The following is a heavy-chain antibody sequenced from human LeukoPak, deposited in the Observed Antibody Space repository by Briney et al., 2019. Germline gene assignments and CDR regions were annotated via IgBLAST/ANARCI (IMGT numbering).Heavy chain of an antibody. J-gene: IGHJ4*02. D-gene: IGHD3-10*01. CDR1: GFTFSDYW. Sequence: GGSLRLSCAASGFTFSDYWMTWVRQAPGKGLEWVSYISSNSSTIYYADSVKGRFTISRDNAKNSLYLQMNSLRAEDTAVYFCARDWYYGSGSYYTLFDYWGQGTLVTVSS. V-gene: IGHV3-48*01. CDR3: ARDWYYGSGSYYTLFDY. CDR2: ISSNSSTI.